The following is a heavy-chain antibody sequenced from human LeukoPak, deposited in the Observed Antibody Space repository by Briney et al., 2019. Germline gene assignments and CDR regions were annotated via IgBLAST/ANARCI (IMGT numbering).Heavy chain of an antibody. CDR3: ATSHGSSIRFDY. J-gene: IGHJ4*02. Sequence: GRSLRLSCAASGFTFSSYGMHWVRQAPGKGLEWVAVISYDGSNKYYADSVKGRFTISRDNSKNTLYLQMSSLRAEDTAVYYCATSHGSSIRFDYWGQGTLVTVSS. V-gene: IGHV3-30*03. CDR2: ISYDGSNK. CDR1: GFTFSSYG. D-gene: IGHD2-2*01.